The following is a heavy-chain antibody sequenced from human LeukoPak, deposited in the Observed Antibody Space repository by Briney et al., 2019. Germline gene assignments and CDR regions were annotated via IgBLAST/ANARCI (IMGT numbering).Heavy chain of an antibody. Sequence: SETLSLTCTVSGGSISSYYWSWIRHPPGKGLEWIGYIYYSGSTNYNPSLKSRVTISVDTSKNQFSLKLSSVTAADTAVYYCARVFGKYYYGMDVWGQGTTVTVSS. V-gene: IGHV4-59*01. CDR1: GGSISSYY. CDR2: IYYSGST. D-gene: IGHD3-10*02. CDR3: ARVFGKYYYGMDV. J-gene: IGHJ6*02.